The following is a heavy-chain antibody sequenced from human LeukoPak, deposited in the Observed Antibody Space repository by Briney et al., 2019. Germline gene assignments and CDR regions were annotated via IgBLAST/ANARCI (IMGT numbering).Heavy chain of an antibody. V-gene: IGHV3-21*01. CDR1: GFSFSSYS. Sequence: GGSLCLSCAASGFSFSSYSMNWVSQAPAKGLEWVSSISSSSSYIYYADSVKGRFTISRDNAKNSLYLQMNSLRAEDTAVYYCARDHSYGDPDYWGQGTLVTVSS. J-gene: IGHJ4*02. CDR2: ISSSSSYI. CDR3: ARDHSYGDPDY. D-gene: IGHD4-17*01.